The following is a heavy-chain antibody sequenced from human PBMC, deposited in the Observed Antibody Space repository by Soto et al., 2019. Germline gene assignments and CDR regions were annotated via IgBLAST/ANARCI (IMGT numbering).Heavy chain of an antibody. D-gene: IGHD3-22*01. J-gene: IGHJ4*02. Sequence: SSLKRSCKGAGYSLSVYYRRWVRQETGQGLEWMGWINPNSGGTNYAQKFQGRVTMTRDTSISTAYMELSRLRSDDTAVYYCARPYYYDSSGYYPPYYFDFWGEGPLVTVSS. CDR3: ARPYYYDSSGYYPPYYFDF. CDR2: INPNSGGT. CDR1: GYSLSVYY. V-gene: IGHV1-2*02.